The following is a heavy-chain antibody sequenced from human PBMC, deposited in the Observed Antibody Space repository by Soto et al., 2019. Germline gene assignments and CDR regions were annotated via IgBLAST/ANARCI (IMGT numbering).Heavy chain of an antibody. CDR2: IYHSGRN. V-gene: IGHV4-38-2*01. CDR1: DYSISSGYY. D-gene: IGHD1-7*01. Sequence: SETLSLTCAVSDYSISSGYYWAWIRQPPGKGLEWIGSIYHSGRNFYNPSLKSRVTISVDTSKNQFSLRLSSVTAADTAVYYCARGGQYNWNYGWFDPWGQGTLVTV. J-gene: IGHJ5*02. CDR3: ARGGQYNWNYGWFDP.